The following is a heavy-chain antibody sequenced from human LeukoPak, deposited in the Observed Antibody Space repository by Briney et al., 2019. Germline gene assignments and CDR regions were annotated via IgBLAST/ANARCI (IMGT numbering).Heavy chain of an antibody. Sequence: GGSLRLSCVASGFTFSSYAMGWVRQAPGKRPEWVSSLTDSGGTTYYVDSVKGRFTISRDSSKNTLYLQMNSLRAEDTAVYYCARDTDTVTTILDYWGQGTLVTVSS. CDR3: ARDTDTVTTILDY. J-gene: IGHJ4*02. D-gene: IGHD4-17*01. CDR2: LTDSGGTT. CDR1: GFTFSSYA. V-gene: IGHV3-23*01.